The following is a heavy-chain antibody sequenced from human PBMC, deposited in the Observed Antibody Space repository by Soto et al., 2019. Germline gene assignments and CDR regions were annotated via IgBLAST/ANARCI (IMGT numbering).Heavy chain of an antibody. CDR2: IYRGGDT. V-gene: IGHV3-66*01. CDR1: GFTVSYNY. J-gene: IGHJ6*03. D-gene: IGHD2-2*01. CDR3: AKEEGGCSSTSCNLYYYNYMGV. Sequence: EVQLVESGGGLVQPGGSLRLSCAASGFTVSYNYMSWVRQAPGKGLEWVSVIYRGGDTFYADSVKGRFTISRDNSKNTLYLQMNSERAEETAVYYCAKEEGGCSSTSCNLYYYNYMGVCGTGTTVTASS.